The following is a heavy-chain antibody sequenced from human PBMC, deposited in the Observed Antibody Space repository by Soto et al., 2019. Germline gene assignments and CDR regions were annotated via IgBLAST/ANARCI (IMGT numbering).Heavy chain of an antibody. V-gene: IGHV4-39*01. J-gene: IGHJ3*02. CDR1: GGSISSSSYY. Sequence: SETLSLTCTVSGGSISSSSYYWGWIRQPPGKGLEWIGSIYYSGSTYYNPSPKSRVTISVDTSKNQFSLKLSSVTAADTAVYYCARQWLDAFDIWGQGTMVTVSS. CDR3: ARQWLDAFDI. D-gene: IGHD6-19*01. CDR2: IYYSGST.